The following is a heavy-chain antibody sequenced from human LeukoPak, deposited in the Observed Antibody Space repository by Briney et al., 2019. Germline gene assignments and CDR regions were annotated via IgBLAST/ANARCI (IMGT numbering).Heavy chain of an antibody. J-gene: IGHJ2*01. CDR1: GFTFSIYA. CDR3: AKDAPGRRYWYFDL. CDR2: IYVSDRST. D-gene: IGHD3-10*01. V-gene: IGHV3-23*01. Sequence: GRSLRLSSAPSGFTFSIYAMSWVRHAPEEGLEWVSDIYVSDRSTYYADSVTGRFTISRDNSKNTLYLQMDSLRAEDADVYYCAKDAPGRRYWYFDLWGRGTLVTVSS.